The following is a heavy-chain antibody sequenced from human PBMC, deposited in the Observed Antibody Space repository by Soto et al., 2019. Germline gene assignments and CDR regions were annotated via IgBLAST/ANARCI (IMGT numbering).Heavy chain of an antibody. CDR2: IGGGGSDT. D-gene: IGHD1-20*01. V-gene: IGHV3-23*01. CDR1: RFTFSDFA. CDR3: AKDAVPYNGKWDWFDS. Sequence: SGGGLVQPGGSLTLSCAASRFTFSDFAMSWVRQAPGKGLEWVSSIGGGGSDTYYADSVKGRFTISRDNSKNTLYLQMDSLRDEDTAVYYCAKDAVPYNGKWDWFDSWGQGTLVIVSS. J-gene: IGHJ5*01.